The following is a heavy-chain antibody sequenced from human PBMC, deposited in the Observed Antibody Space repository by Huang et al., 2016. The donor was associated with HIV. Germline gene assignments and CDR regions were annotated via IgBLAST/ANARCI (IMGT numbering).Heavy chain of an antibody. V-gene: IGHV3-11*01. CDR3: ARDGRDGYKRDY. CDR1: GFTFSDYY. D-gene: IGHD5-12*01. J-gene: IGHJ4*02. CDR2: ISSGGRNI. Sequence: QVQLVESGGGLVKPGGSLRLSCAASGFTFSDYYMSWIRQAPGKGLEGGSYISSGGRNIYYADSVKGRFSISRDNAKNSLYLQMNSLRAEDTAVYYCARDGRDGYKRDYWGQGTLVTVSS.